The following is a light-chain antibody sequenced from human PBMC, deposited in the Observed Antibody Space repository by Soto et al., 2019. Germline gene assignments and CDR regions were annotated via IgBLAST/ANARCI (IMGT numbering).Light chain of an antibody. V-gene: IGKV3-11*01. CDR2: DAS. CDR1: QSVSSY. J-gene: IGKJ2*01. CDR3: QQRSNWPPKYT. Sequence: EVVLTQSPATLSLSPGERATLSCRASQSVSSYLAWYQQKPGQAPRLLIYDASNRATGIPARFSGSGSGTDITLTISSLEPEDCAVYYCQQRSNWPPKYTFGQGTKLEIK.